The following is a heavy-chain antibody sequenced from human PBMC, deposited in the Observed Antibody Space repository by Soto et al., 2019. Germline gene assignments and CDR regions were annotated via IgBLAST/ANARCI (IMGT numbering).Heavy chain of an antibody. Sequence: QVKLVESGGGVVQPGRSLRLSCAASGFTFNNYGMHWARQAPGKGLEWVAAISNDGSDKYYADSVKGRLTISRDNSKNTVFLQMSSLRAEDTAVYSCAKDQARAASHGIDWGQGTMVTVSS. CDR2: ISNDGSDK. CDR3: AKDQARAASHGID. V-gene: IGHV3-30*18. J-gene: IGHJ3*01. D-gene: IGHD6-13*01. CDR1: GFTFNNYG.